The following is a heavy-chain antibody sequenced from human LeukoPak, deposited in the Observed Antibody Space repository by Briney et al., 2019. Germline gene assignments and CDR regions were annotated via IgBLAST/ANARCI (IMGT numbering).Heavy chain of an antibody. J-gene: IGHJ4*02. CDR1: GFTFDDYA. Sequence: PGRPLRLSCAASGFTFDDYAMHWVRQAPGKGLEWVSGISWNSGSIGYADSVKGRFTISRDNAKNSLYLQMNSLRAEDMALYYCAKDSQGTFDYWGQGTLVTVSS. CDR3: AKDSQGTFDY. D-gene: IGHD1/OR15-1a*01. CDR2: ISWNSGSI. V-gene: IGHV3-9*03.